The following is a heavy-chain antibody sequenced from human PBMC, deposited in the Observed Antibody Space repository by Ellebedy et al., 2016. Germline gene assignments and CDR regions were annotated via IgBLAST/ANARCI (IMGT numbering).Heavy chain of an antibody. CDR2: INHSGST. Sequence: SETLSLTCAVYGGSFSGYYWSWIRQPPGKGLEWIGEINHSGSTNYNPSLKSRVTISVDTSKNQFSLKLSSVTAADTAVYYCARSPPSIAAVGYEAFDIWGQGTMVTVSS. J-gene: IGHJ3*02. V-gene: IGHV4-34*01. CDR3: ARSPPSIAAVGYEAFDI. D-gene: IGHD6-13*01. CDR1: GGSFSGYY.